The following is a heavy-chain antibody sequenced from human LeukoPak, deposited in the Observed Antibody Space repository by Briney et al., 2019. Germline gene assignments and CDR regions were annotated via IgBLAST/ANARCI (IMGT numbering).Heavy chain of an antibody. J-gene: IGHJ3*02. V-gene: IGHV1-2*02. CDR2: INGNSGGT. CDR3: ACVVRGAFDI. Sequence: GASVKVSCKASGYTFTGYYVHWLRQAPGQGLEWMGWINGNSGGTKYAQKFQGRVTMTRDTSISTAYMELSRLRSDDTAVYYCACVVRGAFDIWGQGTLVTVSS. D-gene: IGHD2-21*01. CDR1: GYTFTGYY.